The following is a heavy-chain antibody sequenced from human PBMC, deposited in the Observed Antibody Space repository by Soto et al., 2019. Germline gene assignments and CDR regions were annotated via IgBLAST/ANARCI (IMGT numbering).Heavy chain of an antibody. CDR3: ARDSSGWDAVDY. D-gene: IGHD6-19*01. CDR1: GGSISSYY. Sequence: SETLSLTCTVSGGSISSYYWSWIRQPPGKGLEWIGYIYYSGSTNYNPSLKSRVTISVDTSKNQFSLKLSSVTAADTAVYYCARDSSGWDAVDYCGQGTLVTVSS. J-gene: IGHJ4*02. CDR2: IYYSGST. V-gene: IGHV4-59*01.